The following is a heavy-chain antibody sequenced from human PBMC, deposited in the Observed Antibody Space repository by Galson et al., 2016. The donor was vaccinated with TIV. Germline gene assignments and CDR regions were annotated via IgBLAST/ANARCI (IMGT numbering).Heavy chain of an antibody. J-gene: IGHJ4*02. D-gene: IGHD3-3*01. CDR1: GFTLSTYGMS. V-gene: IGHV2-70*17. CDR3: ARAPISIFGLATSYYFDY. CDR2: IDWDDDK. Sequence: PALVKPTQTLTLTCTFSGFTLSTYGMSVGWIRQPPGKALEWLARIDWDDDKFYNSSLKTRLTISKDISRNQVVLTMTNMDPVDTATYYCARAPISIFGLATSYYFDYWGQGTLGTVSS.